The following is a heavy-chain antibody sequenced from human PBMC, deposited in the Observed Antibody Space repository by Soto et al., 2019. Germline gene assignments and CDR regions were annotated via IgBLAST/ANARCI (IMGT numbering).Heavy chain of an antibody. Sequence: EVQLLESGGGLVQPGGSLRLSCAASGFTFSSYAMSWVRQAPGKGLEWVSAISGSGGSTYYADSVKGRFTISRDNSKNTLYLQMNSLRAEDTAVYYCAKAARYVTLDAKQWPPDWGQGTLVTVSS. CDR3: AKAARYVTLDAKQWPPD. J-gene: IGHJ4*02. CDR1: GFTFSSYA. CDR2: ISGSGGST. V-gene: IGHV3-23*01. D-gene: IGHD6-19*01.